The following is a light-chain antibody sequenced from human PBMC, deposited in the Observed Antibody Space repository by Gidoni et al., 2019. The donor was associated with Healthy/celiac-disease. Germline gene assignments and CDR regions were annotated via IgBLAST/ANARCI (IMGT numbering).Light chain of an antibody. CDR1: QSIRSW. CDR2: MAS. CDR3: KQDNSYLCT. Sequence: DVQMTQSPSTLSASVRDRVTITCRASQSIRSWLDWYQQKPGKAPKLLIYMASSLDSGVPERFSGSGSGTEFTLTISRLQPEDFATYYCKQDNSYLCTFGHGTKVDIK. V-gene: IGKV1-5*03. J-gene: IGKJ3*01.